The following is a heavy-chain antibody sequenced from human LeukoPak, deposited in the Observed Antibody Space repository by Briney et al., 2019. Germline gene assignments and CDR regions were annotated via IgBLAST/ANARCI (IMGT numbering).Heavy chain of an antibody. CDR2: INHSGST. CDR1: GGSFSGYY. J-gene: IGHJ4*02. D-gene: IGHD3-22*01. CDR3: ARTGDSTGYYPHTDY. Sequence: SETLSLTCAVYGGSFSGYYWSWIRQPPGKGLEWIGEINHSGSTTYNPSLKSRVTISVDTSKNQFSLKLSSVTAADTAVYYCARTGDSTGYYPHTDYWGQGTLVTVSS. V-gene: IGHV4-34*01.